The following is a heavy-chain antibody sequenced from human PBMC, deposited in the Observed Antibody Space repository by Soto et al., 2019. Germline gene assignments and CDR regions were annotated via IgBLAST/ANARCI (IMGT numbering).Heavy chain of an antibody. Sequence: ETLSLNCAVSGYSISSGYYWGCIRQPPGKGLEWIGSIYHSGSTYYNPSLKSRVTISVDTSKNQFSLKLSSVTAADTAVYYCASDYGDPPLLDWGQGTLVTVSS. D-gene: IGHD4-17*01. CDR3: ASDYGDPPLLD. CDR2: IYHSGST. V-gene: IGHV4-38-2*01. CDR1: GYSISSGYY. J-gene: IGHJ4*02.